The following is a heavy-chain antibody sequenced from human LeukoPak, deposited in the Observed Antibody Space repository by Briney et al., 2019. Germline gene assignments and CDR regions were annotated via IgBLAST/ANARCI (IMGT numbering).Heavy chain of an antibody. J-gene: IGHJ6*02. CDR3: ARTGLFDWFPIGYYYYYGMDV. CDR1: GYTFTSYY. D-gene: IGHD3-9*01. CDR2: INPSGGST. Sequence: ASVKVSCKASGYTFTSYYMHWVRQAPGQGLEWMGIINPSGGSTSYAQKFQGRVTMTRDTSTSTVYMELSSLRSEDTAVYYCARTGLFDWFPIGYYYYYGMDVWAKGPRSPSP. V-gene: IGHV1-46*01.